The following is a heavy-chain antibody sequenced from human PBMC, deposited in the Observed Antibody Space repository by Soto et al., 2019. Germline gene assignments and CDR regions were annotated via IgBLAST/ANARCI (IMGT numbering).Heavy chain of an antibody. V-gene: IGHV4-59*01. Sequence: SETLSLTCTVSGGSLNNNYLTWIRQTPGKGLEWIGYVSPSGRSEYNPSVTSRVTLSIDRFRNQLSLKVTSVTAGGTAIYHRPGDIAGLSFYGMDVWSQGTRVTASS. CDR2: VSPSGRS. D-gene: IGHD3-10*01. CDR3: PGDIAGLSFYGMDV. CDR1: GGSLNNNY. J-gene: IGHJ6*02.